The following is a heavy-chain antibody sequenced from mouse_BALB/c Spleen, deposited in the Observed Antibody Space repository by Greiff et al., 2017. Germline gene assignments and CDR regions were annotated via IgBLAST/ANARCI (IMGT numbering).Heavy chain of an antibody. J-gene: IGHJ3*01. V-gene: IGHV14-3*02. Sequence: EVQLVESGAELVKPGASVKLSCTASGFNIKDTYMHWVKQRPEQGLEWIGRIDPANGNTKYDPKFQGKATITADTSSNTAYLQLSSLTSEDTAVYCCARDDSRFAYWGQGTLVTVSA. CDR1: GFNIKDTY. D-gene: IGHD2-4*01. CDR3: ARDDSRFAY. CDR2: IDPANGNT.